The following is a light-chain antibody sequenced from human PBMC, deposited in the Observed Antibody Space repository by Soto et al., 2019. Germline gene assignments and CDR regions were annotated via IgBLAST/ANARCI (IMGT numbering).Light chain of an antibody. J-gene: IGLJ2*01. V-gene: IGLV2-23*01. CDR2: EGS. Sequence: QTVVTQPASVSGSPGQSITISCTGTSSDIGTYNFVSWYQHHPGKAPKLMIYEGSKRPSGVSNRFSGSKSGNTASLTISGLQAEDEADYFCCSYAGSSIVVFGGGTKVTVL. CDR3: CSYAGSSIVV. CDR1: SSDIGTYNF.